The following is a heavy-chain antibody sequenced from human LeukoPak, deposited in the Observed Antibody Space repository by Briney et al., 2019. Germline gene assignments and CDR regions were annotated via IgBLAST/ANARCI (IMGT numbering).Heavy chain of an antibody. J-gene: IGHJ3*02. CDR1: GYTCTYRY. V-gene: IGHV1-45*02. D-gene: IGHD5-18*01. CDR2: ITPFNGNT. Sequence: SVKVSCKASGYTCTYRYLHWVRQAPGQALEWMGWITPFNGNTNYAQKFQDRVTITRDRSMSTAYMELSSLRSEDTAMYYCAIGGGYSYGSHAFDIWGQGTMVTVSS. CDR3: AIGGGYSYGSHAFDI.